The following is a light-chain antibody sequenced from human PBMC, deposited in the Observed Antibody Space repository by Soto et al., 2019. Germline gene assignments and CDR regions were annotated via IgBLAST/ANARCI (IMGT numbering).Light chain of an antibody. CDR1: TGAVTSGHY. J-gene: IGLJ2*01. Sequence: QAVVTQEPSLTVSPGGTVTLTCGSSTGAVTSGHYPYWFQQKPGQAPRTLTYDTSNKHSWTPARFSGSLLGGKAALTLSGAQPEDEAEYYCLLSYSGALVFGGGTKVTVL. CDR2: DTS. CDR3: LLSYSGALV. V-gene: IGLV7-46*01.